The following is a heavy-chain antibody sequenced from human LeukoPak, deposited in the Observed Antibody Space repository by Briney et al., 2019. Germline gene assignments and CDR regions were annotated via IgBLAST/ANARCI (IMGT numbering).Heavy chain of an antibody. CDR2: IIPSFETG. J-gene: IGHJ4*02. V-gene: IGHV1-69*01. CDR3: ARTYYYDSSGYYFDY. CDR1: GYTFSSYA. D-gene: IGHD3-22*01. Sequence: SVKVSCKASGYTFSSYAISWVRQAPGQGLEWMGGIIPSFETGHYAQKFQGRLTITADASTTTAYMELSSLRSEDTAVYYCARTYYYDSSGYYFDYWGQGTLVTASS.